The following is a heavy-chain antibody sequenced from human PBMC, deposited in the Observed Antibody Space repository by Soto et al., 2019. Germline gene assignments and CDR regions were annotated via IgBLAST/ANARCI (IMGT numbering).Heavy chain of an antibody. CDR3: VKGTQRRLYYFDS. D-gene: IGHD2-2*01. CDR1: GFTFGDYA. V-gene: IGHV3-9*01. CDR2: ISWNSGSI. J-gene: IGHJ4*02. Sequence: GGSLRLSCAGTGFTFGDYAMHWVRQGPWEGLEWVSGISWNSGSIGYADSVKGRFTISRDNAKNSLYLQMNSLRAEDTALYYCVKGTQRRLYYFDSWCQGTLVTGSS.